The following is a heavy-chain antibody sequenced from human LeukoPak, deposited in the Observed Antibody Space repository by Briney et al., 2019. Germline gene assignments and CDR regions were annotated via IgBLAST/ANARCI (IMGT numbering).Heavy chain of an antibody. CDR3: ARDDPELWFGELFLDY. CDR2: IYTSGST. D-gene: IGHD3-10*01. J-gene: IGHJ4*02. Sequence: SETLSLTCTVSGGSISSYYWSWIRQPAGKGLEWIGRIYTSGSTNYNPSLKSRVTMSVDTSKNQFSLKLSSVTAADTAVYYCARDDPELWFGELFLDYWGQGTLVTVSS. CDR1: GGSISSYY. V-gene: IGHV4-4*07.